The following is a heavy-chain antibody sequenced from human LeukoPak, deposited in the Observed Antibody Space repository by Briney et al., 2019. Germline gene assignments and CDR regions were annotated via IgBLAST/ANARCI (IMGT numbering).Heavy chain of an antibody. Sequence: GGSLRLSCAVSGFTFSGHGMRWVRQAPGKGLEWVANIKEDGSEINYVDSVKGRFTISRDNAKNSLFLQMNSLRVEDTAVYYCARDRGYSSFDYWGQGTLVTVSS. CDR3: ARDRGYSSFDY. V-gene: IGHV3-7*01. J-gene: IGHJ4*02. CDR2: IKEDGSEI. CDR1: GFTFSGHG. D-gene: IGHD4-23*01.